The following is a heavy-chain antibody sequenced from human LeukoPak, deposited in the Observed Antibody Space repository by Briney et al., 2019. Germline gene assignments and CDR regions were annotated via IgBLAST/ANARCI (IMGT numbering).Heavy chain of an antibody. J-gene: IGHJ4*02. CDR3: ARADHHSIDY. Sequence: GGSLRLSCAASGFTLSWYYMIWVRQAPGKELEWVANINQDGSGTYYVDSVKGRFTISRDNAKNSLFLQLTTLRVDDTAVYYCARADHHSIDYWGQGTLVTVSS. V-gene: IGHV3-7*01. CDR2: INQDGSGT. CDR1: GFTLSWYY.